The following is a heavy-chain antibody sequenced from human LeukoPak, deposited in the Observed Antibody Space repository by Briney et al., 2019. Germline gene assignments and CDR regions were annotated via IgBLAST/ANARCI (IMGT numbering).Heavy chain of an antibody. J-gene: IGHJ4*02. V-gene: IGHV3-21*01. CDR1: GFTFSSYS. CDR2: ISSSSSYI. Sequence: GGSLRLSCAASGFTFSSYSMNWVRQAPGKGLEWVSSISSSSSYIYYADSVKGRFTISRDNAKNSLYLQMNSLRAEDTAVYYCARHGYSYGQGFDYWGRGTLVTVSS. CDR3: ARHGYSYGQGFDY. D-gene: IGHD5-18*01.